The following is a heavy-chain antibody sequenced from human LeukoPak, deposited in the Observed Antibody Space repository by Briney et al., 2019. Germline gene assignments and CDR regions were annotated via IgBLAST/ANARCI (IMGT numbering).Heavy chain of an antibody. V-gene: IGHV1-2*02. CDR1: GYTFTDSY. CDR2: INPNSGGT. J-gene: IGHJ5*02. Sequence: ASVKVSCKASGYTFTDSYMHWVRQAPGQGLEWMGWINPNSGGTKYAQKFQGRVTMTRDTSISTAYMGLSRLRSDDTAVYYCARDHQLVAFDPWGQGTLVTVSS. CDR3: ARDHQLVAFDP. D-gene: IGHD6-13*01.